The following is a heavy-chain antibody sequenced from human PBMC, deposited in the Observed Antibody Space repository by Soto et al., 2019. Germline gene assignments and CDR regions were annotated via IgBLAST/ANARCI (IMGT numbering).Heavy chain of an antibody. V-gene: IGHV1-18*01. CDR3: ARDLRGDPYY. CDR2: ISAYNGNT. Sequence: ASVTVYCQASGYTNTSYGISWVRQAPGQGLEWMGWISAYNGNTNYAQKLQGRVTMTTDTSTSTAYMELRSLRSDDTAVYYCARDLRGDPYYWGQGTLVTVS. CDR1: GYTNTSYG. J-gene: IGHJ4*02. D-gene: IGHD2-21*01.